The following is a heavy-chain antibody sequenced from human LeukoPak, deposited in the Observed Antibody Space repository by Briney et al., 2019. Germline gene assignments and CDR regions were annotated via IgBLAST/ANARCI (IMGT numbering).Heavy chain of an antibody. Sequence: GGSLRLSCAASGFTFSSYAMHWVRQAPGKGLEWVAVISYDGSNKYYADSVKGRFTISRDNSKNTLYLQMNSLRAEDTAVYYCAKEFTMILPDGLWGRGTLVTVSS. V-gene: IGHV3-30-3*01. D-gene: IGHD3-22*01. J-gene: IGHJ2*01. CDR3: AKEFTMILPDGL. CDR2: ISYDGSNK. CDR1: GFTFSSYA.